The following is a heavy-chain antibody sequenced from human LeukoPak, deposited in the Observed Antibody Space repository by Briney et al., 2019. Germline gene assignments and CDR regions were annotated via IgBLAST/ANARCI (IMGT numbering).Heavy chain of an antibody. Sequence: GGSLRLSCAASGFTFTTYAMNWVRQAPGKGLEWVSGLRGDGGYKYYADSAKGRFTISRDNSKNTLHLQMSSLRAEDTAIYYCTRDPSGSGPDFDFWGQGTLVIVSS. D-gene: IGHD3-10*01. CDR3: TRDPSGSGPDFDF. V-gene: IGHV3-23*01. CDR2: LRGDGGYK. CDR1: GFTFTTYA. J-gene: IGHJ4*02.